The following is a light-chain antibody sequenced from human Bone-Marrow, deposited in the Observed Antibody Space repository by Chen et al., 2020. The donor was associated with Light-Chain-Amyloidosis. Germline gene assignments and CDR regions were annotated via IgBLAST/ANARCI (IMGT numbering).Light chain of an antibody. Sequence: SYELTQPPSVSVSPGQTARITCSGDDLPTKYAYWYQQKPGQAPVLVIHRDTGRPSGISERFSGASSGTTATLTISGVQAEDEADYHCQSADSSGTYDVIFGGGTKLTVL. CDR3: QSADSSGTYDVI. CDR1: DLPTKY. V-gene: IGLV3-25*03. CDR2: RDT. J-gene: IGLJ2*01.